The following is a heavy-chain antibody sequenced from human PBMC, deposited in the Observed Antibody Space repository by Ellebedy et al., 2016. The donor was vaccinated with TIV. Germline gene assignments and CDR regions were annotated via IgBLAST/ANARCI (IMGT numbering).Heavy chain of an antibody. CDR1: GFTINSNY. Sequence: GESLKISCAASGFTINSNYMSWLRQAPGKGLEWVSLLYSDDTTSYADSVRGRFTISRDTSKNTLHLQMNSLRAEDTAVYYCARHANDYDLLTGTHGLFDYWGQGTLVTVSS. CDR2: LYSDDTT. CDR3: ARHANDYDLLTGTHGLFDY. J-gene: IGHJ4*02. V-gene: IGHV3-53*01. D-gene: IGHD3-9*01.